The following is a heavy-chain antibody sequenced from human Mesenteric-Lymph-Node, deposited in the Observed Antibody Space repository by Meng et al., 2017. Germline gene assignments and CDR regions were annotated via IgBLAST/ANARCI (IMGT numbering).Heavy chain of an antibody. CDR1: GFTFSSYW. V-gene: IGHV3-7*01. J-gene: IGHJ3*02. CDR3: ARGNKSDYDSSGYQSDAFDI. D-gene: IGHD3-22*01. CDR2: IKQDGSNK. Sequence: GESLKISCAASGFTFSSYWMSWVRQAPGKGLEWVANIKQDGSNKYYADSVKGRFTISRDNSKNTLYLQMNSLRAEDTAVYYCARGNKSDYDSSGYQSDAFDIWGQGTMVTVSS.